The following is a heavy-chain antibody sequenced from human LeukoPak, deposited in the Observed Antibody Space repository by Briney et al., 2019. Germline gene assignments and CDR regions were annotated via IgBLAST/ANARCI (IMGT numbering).Heavy chain of an antibody. J-gene: IGHJ4*02. D-gene: IGHD3-16*02. V-gene: IGHV3-21*01. CDR2: ISSSSSYI. Sequence: GGSLRLSCAASGFTFSSYSMNWVRQAPGKGLEWVSSISSSSSYIYYADSVKGRFTISRDNAKNSLYLQMNSLRAEDTAVYYCARDGYDYVWGSYRYTNPFDYWGQGTLVTVSS. CDR1: GFTFSSYS. CDR3: ARDGYDYVWGSYRYTNPFDY.